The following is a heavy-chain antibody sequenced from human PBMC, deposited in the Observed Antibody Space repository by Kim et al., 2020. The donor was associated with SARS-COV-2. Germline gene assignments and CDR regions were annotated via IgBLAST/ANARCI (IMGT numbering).Heavy chain of an antibody. CDR2: IIPIFGTA. D-gene: IGHD3-3*01. CDR3: ARGRRNADFWSGLTGFDY. CDR1: GGTFSSYA. Sequence: SVKVSCKASGGTFSSYAISWVRQAPGQGLEWMGGIIPIFGTANYAQKFQGRVTITADESTSTAYMELSSLRSEDTAVYYCARGRRNADFWSGLTGFDYWGQGTLVTVSS. J-gene: IGHJ4*02. V-gene: IGHV1-69*13.